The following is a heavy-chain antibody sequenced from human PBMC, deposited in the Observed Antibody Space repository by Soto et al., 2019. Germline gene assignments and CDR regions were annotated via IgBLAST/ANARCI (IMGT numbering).Heavy chain of an antibody. V-gene: IGHV1-18*04. J-gene: IGHJ6*02. CDR3: ARGFMVRGVLNYYYYGMDV. CDR2: INAYNGNT. D-gene: IGHD3-10*01. CDR1: GYTFTSYG. Sequence: GASVKVSCKASGYTFTSYGISWVRQAPGQGLEWMGWINAYNGNTNYAQKLQGRVTMTTDTSTSTAYMELRSLRSDDTAVYYCARGFMVRGVLNYYYYGMDVWGQGTTVTV.